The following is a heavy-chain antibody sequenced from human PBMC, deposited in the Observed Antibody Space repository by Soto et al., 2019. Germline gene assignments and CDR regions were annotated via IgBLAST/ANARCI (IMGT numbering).Heavy chain of an antibody. Sequence: PGESLKISCNGSGYSFTSYWIGWVRQMPGKGLEWMGIIYPGDSDTRYSPSFQGQVTISADKSISTAYLQWSSLKASDTAMYYCARSRLPDYYYYYGMDVWGQGTTVTVYS. CDR1: GYSFTSYW. CDR3: ARSRLPDYYYYYGMDV. V-gene: IGHV5-51*01. CDR2: IYPGDSDT. J-gene: IGHJ6*02. D-gene: IGHD6-25*01.